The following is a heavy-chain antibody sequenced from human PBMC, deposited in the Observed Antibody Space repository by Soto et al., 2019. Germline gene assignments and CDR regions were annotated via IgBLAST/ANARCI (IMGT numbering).Heavy chain of an antibody. CDR2: IYSSGST. CDR3: ARQYCSGGSCYGGDFDY. J-gene: IGHJ4*02. Sequence: QLQLQESGPGLVKPSETLSLTCTVSGGSISSSSYYWGWIRQPPGKGLEWIGSIYSSGSTYYNPSLKSRVPIPVDTSNNQLSLTLSSVTAADTAVYYCARQYCSGGSCYGGDFDYWGQGTLVTVSS. CDR1: GGSISSSSYY. V-gene: IGHV4-39*01. D-gene: IGHD2-15*01.